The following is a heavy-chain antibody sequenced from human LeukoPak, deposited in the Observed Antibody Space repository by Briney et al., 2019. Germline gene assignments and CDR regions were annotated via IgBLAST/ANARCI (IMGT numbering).Heavy chain of an antibody. CDR2: IKQDGSEK. Sequence: PGGSLRLSCAASGFTFSSYWMSWVRQAPGKGLEWVANIKQDGSEKYYVDSVKGRFTISRDNAKNSLYLQMNSLRAEDTAVYYCARKGDSWYSYFDYWGQGTLVTVSS. CDR1: GFTFSSYW. V-gene: IGHV3-7*01. J-gene: IGHJ4*02. CDR3: ARKGDSWYSYFDY. D-gene: IGHD6-13*01.